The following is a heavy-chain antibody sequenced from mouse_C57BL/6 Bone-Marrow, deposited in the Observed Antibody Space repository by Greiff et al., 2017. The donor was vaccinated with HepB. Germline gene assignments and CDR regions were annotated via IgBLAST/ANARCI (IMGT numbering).Heavy chain of an antibody. CDR1: GYTFTSYG. V-gene: IGHV1-81*01. CDR2: IYPRSGNT. J-gene: IGHJ4*01. CDR3: ATSYSKGYYAMDY. D-gene: IGHD2-5*01. Sequence: QVQLQQSGAELARPGASVKLSCKASGYTFTSYGISWVKQRTGQGLEWIGEIYPRSGNTYYNEKVKGKATLTADKSSSTAYMELRSLTSADSAVLFCATSYSKGYYAMDYWGQGTSVTVSS.